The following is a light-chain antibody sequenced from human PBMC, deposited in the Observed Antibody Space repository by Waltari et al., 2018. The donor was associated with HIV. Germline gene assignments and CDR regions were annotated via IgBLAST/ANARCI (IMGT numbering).Light chain of an antibody. V-gene: IGKV3-15*01. CDR1: QSVNSN. Sequence: EIVMTQPPATLSVSPGESATLSCRASQSVNSNLAWYQQKPGQAPMFLIYGASTRATGIPARFSGSGSGTEFTLTISSLQSEDFAVYYCQHYNNWPPWTFGQGTQLEIK. CDR2: GAS. J-gene: IGKJ2*02. CDR3: QHYNNWPPWT.